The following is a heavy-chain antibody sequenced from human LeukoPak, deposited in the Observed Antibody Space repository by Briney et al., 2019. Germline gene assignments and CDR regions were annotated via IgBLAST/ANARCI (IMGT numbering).Heavy chain of an antibody. V-gene: IGHV3-13*01. CDR2: FGIAGDT. Sequence: PGGSLRLSRAASGFIFTDYDLHWVRQPPGKGLEWVSVFGIAGDTYYADSVKGRFTISRDVAKNSLYLQMNNLRAGDTAVCYCVRTNGGTYYDYWGQGTLGTVSS. J-gene: IGHJ4*02. D-gene: IGHD1-26*01. CDR1: GFIFTDYD. CDR3: VRTNGGTYYDY.